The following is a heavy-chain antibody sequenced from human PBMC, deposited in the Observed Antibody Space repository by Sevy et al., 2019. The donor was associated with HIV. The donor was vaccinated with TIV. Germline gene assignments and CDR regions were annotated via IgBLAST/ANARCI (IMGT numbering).Heavy chain of an antibody. V-gene: IGHV1-24*01. D-gene: IGHD2-2*01. CDR1: GYSLRKLS. J-gene: IGHJ5*02. CDR2: LDPGNGEI. CDR3: ATVGLGYYSSSRSYQRDWFDP. Sequence: ASVKVSCKVFGYSLRKLSMHWVRQAPGKGLEWMGSLDPGNGEITYAQTLQGRVTMTEDTSTDTAYMELSSLTSEDTATCHCATVGLGYYSSSRSYQRDWFDPWGQGTLVSVSS.